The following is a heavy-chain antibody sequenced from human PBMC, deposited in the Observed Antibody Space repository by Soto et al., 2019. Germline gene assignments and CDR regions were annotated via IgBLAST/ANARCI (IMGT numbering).Heavy chain of an antibody. J-gene: IGHJ6*02. CDR2: IYYSGST. D-gene: IGHD1-1*01. CDR3: ARDGNHYYYYGMDV. V-gene: IGHV4-59*01. CDR1: GGSISSYY. Sequence: SETLSLTCTVSGGSISSYYWSWIRQPPGKGLEWIGYIYYSGSTNYNPSLKSRVTISVDTSKNQFSLKLSSVTAADTAVYYCARDGNHYYYYGMDVWGQGTTVTVSS.